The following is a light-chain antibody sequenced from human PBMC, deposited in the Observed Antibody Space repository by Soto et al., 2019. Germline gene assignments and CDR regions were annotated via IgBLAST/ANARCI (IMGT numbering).Light chain of an antibody. J-gene: IGKJ4*01. V-gene: IGKV1-16*02. CDR1: QGINNF. CDR3: QQYHSYPVT. CDR2: GAS. Sequence: DIQMTQSPSSLSASVGDTVTITCRASQGINNFLAWFQQKPGKALKYLIYGASSLQSGVPSKFSGSGSDTGFTLTISSLQPEDSATYFCQQYHSYPVTFGGGTKVEIK.